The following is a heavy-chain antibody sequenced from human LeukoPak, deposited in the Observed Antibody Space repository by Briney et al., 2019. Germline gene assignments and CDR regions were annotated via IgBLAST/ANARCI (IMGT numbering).Heavy chain of an antibody. CDR2: LYYNGST. CDR3: ARLYCTGGSCYEYY. J-gene: IGHJ4*02. D-gene: IGHD2-15*01. CDR1: GGSISGYS. Sequence: PSETLSLTCTVSGGSISGYSWSWIRQPAGRGLEFIGYLYYNGSTNYNPSLKSRVTISLDASKKQFSLKLRSVTAADTAVYYCARLYCTGGSCYEYYWGQGTLVTVSS. V-gene: IGHV4-59*08.